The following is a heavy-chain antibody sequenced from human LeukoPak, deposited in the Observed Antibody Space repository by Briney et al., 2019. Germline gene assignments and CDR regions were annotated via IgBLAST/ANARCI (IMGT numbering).Heavy chain of an antibody. CDR1: GFTVSSYD. J-gene: IGHJ4*02. CDR3: ASEITYGSYGAQSEGDY. CDR2: IGTAGEI. Sequence: GGSLRLSCAASGFTVSSYDIHWVRQATGKGLEWVSGIGTAGEIYYPGSVKGRFTISRENAKNSLYLQMNSLRAEDTAVYYCASEITYGSYGAQSEGDYWGQGTLVTVSS. V-gene: IGHV3-13*01. D-gene: IGHD3-10*01.